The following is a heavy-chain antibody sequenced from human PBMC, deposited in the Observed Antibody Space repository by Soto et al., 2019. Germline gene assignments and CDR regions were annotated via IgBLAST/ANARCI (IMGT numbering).Heavy chain of an antibody. D-gene: IGHD3-16*02. CDR2: IWYDGSNK. CDR1: GFTFSSYG. J-gene: IGHJ6*03. CDR3: ARGKVGGLSNYYYYYMDV. Sequence: QVQLVESGGGVVQPGRSLRLSCAASGFTFSSYGMHWVRQAPGKGLEWVAVIWYDGSNKYYADSVKGRFTISRDNSKNTLYLQMNSLRAEDKAVYYCARGKVGGLSNYYYYYMDVWGKGTTVTVSS. V-gene: IGHV3-33*01.